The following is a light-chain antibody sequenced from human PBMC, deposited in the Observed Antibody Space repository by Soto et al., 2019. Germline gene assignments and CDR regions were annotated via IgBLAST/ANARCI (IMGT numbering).Light chain of an antibody. Sequence: EIVLTQSPATLSLSPGERATLSCRASQSVSSYLAWYQQKPGQAPRLLIYGASTRATDIPARFSGSGSGTEFTLTISSLQSEDFAVYYCQQYKNWPPLTFGGGTKVEIK. J-gene: IGKJ4*01. CDR1: QSVSSY. CDR2: GAS. V-gene: IGKV3D-15*01. CDR3: QQYKNWPPLT.